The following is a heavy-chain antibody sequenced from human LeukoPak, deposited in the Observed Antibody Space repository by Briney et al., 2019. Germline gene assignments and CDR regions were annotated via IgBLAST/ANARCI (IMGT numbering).Heavy chain of an antibody. CDR3: AKSAAAGRYYYGMDV. V-gene: IGHV3-9*01. CDR2: ISWNSGSI. D-gene: IGHD6-13*01. CDR1: GFTFDDYA. J-gene: IGHJ6*02. Sequence: PGRSLRLSCAASGFTFDDYAMHWVRQAPGKGLEWVSGISWNSGSIGYADSVKGRFTISRDNAKNSQYLQMNSLRAEDTALYYCAKSAAAGRYYYGMDVWGQGTTVTVSS.